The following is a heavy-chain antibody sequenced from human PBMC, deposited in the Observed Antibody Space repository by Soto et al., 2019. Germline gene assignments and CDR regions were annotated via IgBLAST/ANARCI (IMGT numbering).Heavy chain of an antibody. Sequence: EVQLLESGGGLVQPEGSLRLSCTASGFTFSTYAMTWVRQAPGEGLEWVSVISGSGGSTDYADSVKGRSTISRDNSKNTLYLQMNSLRAEDTAVYYCTRGGSGNRFDPWGQGTLVTVSS. V-gene: IGHV3-23*01. D-gene: IGHD3-10*01. J-gene: IGHJ5*02. CDR2: ISGSGGST. CDR3: TRGGSGNRFDP. CDR1: GFTFSTYA.